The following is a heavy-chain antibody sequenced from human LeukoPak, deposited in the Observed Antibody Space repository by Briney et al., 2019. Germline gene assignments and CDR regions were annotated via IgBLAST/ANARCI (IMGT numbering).Heavy chain of an antibody. CDR2: IYYSGST. CDR3: ARNDGDIVVEVGRYGMDA. D-gene: IGHD2-15*01. J-gene: IGHJ6*02. Sequence: SETLSLTCTVSGGSISSYYWSWIRQPPGKGLEWIGYIYYSGSTNYNPSLKSRVTISVDTSKNQFSLKLSSVTAADTAVYYCARNDGDIVVEVGRYGMDAWGQGTTVTVSS. CDR1: GGSISSYY. V-gene: IGHV4-59*08.